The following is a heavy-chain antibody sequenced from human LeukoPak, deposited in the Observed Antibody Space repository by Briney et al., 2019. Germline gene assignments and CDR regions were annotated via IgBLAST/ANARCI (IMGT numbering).Heavy chain of an antibody. J-gene: IGHJ6*02. CDR1: GYTFTSYG. CDR3: ARAEYCSSTSCYEMGDYYYYGMDV. CDR2: ISAYNGNT. D-gene: IGHD2-2*01. V-gene: IGHV1-18*01. Sequence: GASVTVSCKASGYTFTSYGISWVRQAPGQGIEWMGWISAYNGNTNYAQKLQGRVTMTTDTSTSTAYMELRSLRSDDTAVYYCARAEYCSSTSCYEMGDYYYYGMDVWGQGTTVTVSS.